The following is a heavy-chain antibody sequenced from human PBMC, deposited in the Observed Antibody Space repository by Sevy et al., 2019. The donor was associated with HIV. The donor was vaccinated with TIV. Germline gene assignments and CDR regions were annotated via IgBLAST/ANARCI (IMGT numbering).Heavy chain of an antibody. J-gene: IGHJ6*02. CDR2: TYYRSKWYN. Sequence: SQTLSLTCAISGDSVSSNSAAWNWIRQSPSRGLEWLGRTYYRSKWYNDYAVSVKSRITINPDTSKNQFSLQLNSVTPEDTAVYYCAREGRITMVQGVMIRHYYYGMDVWGQGTTVTVSS. CDR3: AREGRITMVQGVMIRHYYYGMDV. D-gene: IGHD3-10*01. V-gene: IGHV6-1*01. CDR1: GDSVSSNSAA.